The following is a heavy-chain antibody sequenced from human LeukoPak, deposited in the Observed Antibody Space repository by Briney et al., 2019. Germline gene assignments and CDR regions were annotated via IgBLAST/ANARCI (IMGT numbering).Heavy chain of an antibody. D-gene: IGHD6-13*01. CDR1: GHTFTSYY. V-gene: IGHV1-46*01. J-gene: IGHJ4*02. CDR3: ARVRTIAAVGPDFDY. Sequence: ASVKVSCKASGHTFTSYYMHWVRQAPGQGLEWMGIITTSGGSTSYAQNFQGRVTMTRDTSTSTVYMELTSLGSEDTAVYYCARVRTIAAVGPDFDYWGQGTLVTVSS. CDR2: ITTSGGST.